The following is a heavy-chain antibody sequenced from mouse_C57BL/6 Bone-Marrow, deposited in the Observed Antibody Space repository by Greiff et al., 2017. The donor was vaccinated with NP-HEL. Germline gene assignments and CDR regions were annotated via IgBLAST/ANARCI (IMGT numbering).Heavy chain of an antibody. CDR3: AKSPGYYYGSTLYYFDY. D-gene: IGHD1-1*01. Sequence: EVQLVESGGGLVKPGGSLKLSCAASGFTFSDYGMHWVRQAPEKGLEWVAYISSGSSTIYYADTVKGRFTISIANAETTLFLQITSLRSDDTAMYYCAKSPGYYYGSTLYYFDYWGQGTTLTVSS. CDR2: ISSGSSTI. V-gene: IGHV5-17*01. CDR1: GFTFSDYG. J-gene: IGHJ2*01.